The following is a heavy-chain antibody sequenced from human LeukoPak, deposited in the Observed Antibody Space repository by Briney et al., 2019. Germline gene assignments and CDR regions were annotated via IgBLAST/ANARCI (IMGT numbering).Heavy chain of an antibody. CDR2: GYHSGTA. CDR1: GSSMSNSYY. Sequence: SETLSLTCTVSGSSMSNSYYWGWVRHSPGKGLEWIGSGYHSGTAYYNPSLNSRVSISVDTSKKQFYLKLSSVTAADTAVYYCARASGAGTDYWGQGTLLTVSS. CDR3: ARASGAGTDY. J-gene: IGHJ4*02. V-gene: IGHV4-38-2*02. D-gene: IGHD6-19*01.